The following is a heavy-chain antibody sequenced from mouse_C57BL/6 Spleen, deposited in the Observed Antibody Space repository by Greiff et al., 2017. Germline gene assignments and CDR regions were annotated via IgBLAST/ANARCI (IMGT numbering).Heavy chain of an antibody. D-gene: IGHD4-1*01. CDR3: ARRNWDGGAMDY. Sequence: QVHVKQPGAELVRPGSSVKLSCKASGYTFTSYWMDWVKQRPGQGLEWIGNIYPSDSETHYNQKFKDKATLTVDKSSSTAYMQLSSLTSEDSAVYYCARRNWDGGAMDYWGQGTSVTVSS. V-gene: IGHV1-61*01. J-gene: IGHJ4*01. CDR2: IYPSDSET. CDR1: GYTFTSYW.